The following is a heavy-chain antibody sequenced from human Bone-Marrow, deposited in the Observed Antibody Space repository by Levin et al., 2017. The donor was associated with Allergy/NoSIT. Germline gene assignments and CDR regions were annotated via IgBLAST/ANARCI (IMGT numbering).Heavy chain of an antibody. D-gene: IGHD2-15*01. V-gene: IGHV3-30-3*01. J-gene: IGHJ6*03. CDR2: ISHDGSSK. CDR1: GFTFSTYA. Sequence: GGSLRLSCATSGFTFSTYAMHWVRQAPGKGLEWVAVISHDGSSKYYADSVKGRFTISRDNSKNTLFLQMDSLRAEDTAIYHCAREGEPNVLSLAAYPGNYIDVWGKGTTVTVSS. CDR3: AREGEPNVLSLAAYPGNYIDV.